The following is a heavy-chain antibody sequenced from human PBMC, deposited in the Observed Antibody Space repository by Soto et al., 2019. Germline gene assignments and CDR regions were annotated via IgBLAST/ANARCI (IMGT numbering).Heavy chain of an antibody. CDR3: ANPPLEGHYYYGMDV. J-gene: IGHJ6*02. D-gene: IGHD3-16*02. CDR2: ISYDGSNK. V-gene: IGHV3-30*18. CDR1: GFTFSSYG. Sequence: PGGSLRLSCAASGFTFSSYGMHWVRQAPGKGLEWVAVISYDGSNKYYADSVKGRFTISRDNSKNTLYLQMNSLRAEDTAVYYCANPPLEGHYYYGMDVWGQGTTVTVSS.